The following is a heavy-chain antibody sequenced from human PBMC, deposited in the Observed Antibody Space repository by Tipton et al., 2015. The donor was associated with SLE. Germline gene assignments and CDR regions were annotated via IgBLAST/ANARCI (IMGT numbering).Heavy chain of an antibody. CDR3: ARAGAGYYYYYYMDV. V-gene: IGHV4-59*01. CDR1: GGSISSYY. J-gene: IGHJ6*03. CDR2: IYYSGST. Sequence: TLSLTCTVSGGSISSYYWSWIRQPPGKGLEWIGYIYYSGSTNYNPSLKSRVTISVDTSKNQFSLKLSSVTAADTAVYYCARAGAGYYYYYYMDVWGKGATVPVSS.